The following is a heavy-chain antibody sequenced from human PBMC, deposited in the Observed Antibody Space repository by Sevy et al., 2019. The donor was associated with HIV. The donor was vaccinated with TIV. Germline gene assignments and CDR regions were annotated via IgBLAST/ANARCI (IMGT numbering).Heavy chain of an antibody. J-gene: IGHJ4*02. V-gene: IGHV3-20*04. D-gene: IGHD6-19*01. CDR2: INWNGGST. Sequence: GGCLRLSCAASGFTFDDYGMSWVRQAPGKGLEWLSGINWNGGSTGYADSVKGRFTISRDNAKNSLYLQMNSLRAEDTAKYYCARWGAVAGTGTFDYWGQGTLVTVSS. CDR3: ARWGAVAGTGTFDY. CDR1: GFTFDDYG.